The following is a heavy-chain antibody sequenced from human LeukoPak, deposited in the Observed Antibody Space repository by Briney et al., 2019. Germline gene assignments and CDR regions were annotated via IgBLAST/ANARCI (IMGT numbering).Heavy chain of an antibody. Sequence: PGGSLRLSCAASGFTFSSYSMNWVRQAPGKGLEWVSSISSSSSYIYYADSVKGRFTISRDNAKNSLYLRMNSLRAEDTAVYYCARDYYYGSGSPYYYGMDVWGQGTTVTVSS. J-gene: IGHJ6*02. CDR2: ISSSSSYI. V-gene: IGHV3-21*01. D-gene: IGHD3-10*01. CDR3: ARDYYYGSGSPYYYGMDV. CDR1: GFTFSSYS.